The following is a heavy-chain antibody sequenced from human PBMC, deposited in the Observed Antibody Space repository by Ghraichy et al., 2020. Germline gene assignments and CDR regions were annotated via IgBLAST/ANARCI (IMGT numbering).Heavy chain of an antibody. Sequence: GGSLRLSCAASGISFASYAMTWVRQAPGKGLEWVSAISGSGGTTYYADSVKGRFTISRENSKNTLYLQMNGLRADDTATYFCAKGGSLPYGNGWYELVYYYYYMDGWGKGTTVTVSS. CDR2: ISGSGGTT. CDR3: AKGGSLPYGNGWYELVYYYYYMDG. D-gene: IGHD6-13*01. CDR1: GISFASYA. J-gene: IGHJ6*03. V-gene: IGHV3-23*01.